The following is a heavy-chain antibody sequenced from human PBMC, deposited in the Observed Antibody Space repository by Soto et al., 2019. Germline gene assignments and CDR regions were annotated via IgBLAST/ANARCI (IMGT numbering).Heavy chain of an antibody. Sequence: SETLSLTCTVSGGSISSSSWSLSRQPPGRGLEWIGYIYNNGRTDYNPSLKSRVTISVDTSKNHFSLKLSSVTPADTAVYYCARARFCTSTSCYHYFDFWGQGTLVTVSS. CDR3: ARARFCTSTSCYHYFDF. CDR2: IYNNGRT. D-gene: IGHD2-2*01. CDR1: GGSISSSS. V-gene: IGHV4-59*01. J-gene: IGHJ4*02.